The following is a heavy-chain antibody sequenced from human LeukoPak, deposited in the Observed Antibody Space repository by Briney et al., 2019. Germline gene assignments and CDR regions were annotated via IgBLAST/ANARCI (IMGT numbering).Heavy chain of an antibody. CDR1: GFTFSSYS. CDR2: ISSSSSYI. J-gene: IGHJ4*02. V-gene: IGHV3-21*01. D-gene: IGHD3-3*01. Sequence: PGGSLRLSCAASGFTFSSYSMNWVRQAPGKGLEWVSSISSSSSYIYYADSVKGRFTISRDNAKNSLYLQMNSLRAEDTAVYYCASLNFGDDFWSGNKVVTADYWGQGTLVTVSS. CDR3: ASLNFGDDFWSGNKVVTADY.